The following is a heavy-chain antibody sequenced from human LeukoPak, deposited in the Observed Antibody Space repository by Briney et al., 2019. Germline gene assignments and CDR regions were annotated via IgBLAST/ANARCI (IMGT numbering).Heavy chain of an antibody. CDR1: GYTFTGYY. D-gene: IGHD3-10*01. CDR2: INPNSGGT. J-gene: IGHJ5*02. Sequence: ASVKVSCTASGYTFTGYYMHWVRQAPGQGLEWMGWINPNSGGTNYAQKFQGRVTMTRDTSISTAYMELSRLRSDDTAVYYCARDPKLLWFGELPNIWFDPWGQGTLVTVSS. CDR3: ARDPKLLWFGELPNIWFDP. V-gene: IGHV1-2*02.